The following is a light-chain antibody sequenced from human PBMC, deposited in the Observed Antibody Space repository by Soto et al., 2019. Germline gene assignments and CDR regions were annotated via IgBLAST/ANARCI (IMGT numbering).Light chain of an antibody. V-gene: IGLV2-11*01. CDR2: DVS. Sequence: QSVLTQPRSVSGSPGQSVTIACTVTSSDVGVYNYVSWYQQYPGKAPKIMIYDVSKRPSGVPDRFSGSKSDNTASLTISGLQAEDEADYYCCSYAGSYTFVFGIGTKVTLL. CDR1: SSDVGVYNY. J-gene: IGLJ1*01. CDR3: CSYAGSYTFV.